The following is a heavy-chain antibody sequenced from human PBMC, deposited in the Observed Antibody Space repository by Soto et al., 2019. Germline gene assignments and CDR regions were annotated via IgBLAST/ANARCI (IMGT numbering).Heavy chain of an antibody. Sequence: QITLKESGPTLVKPTQTLTLTCTFSGFSLSTGGVGVGWIRQPPGKALEWLAVIYWDADKRYSPSLKSRLTITKDTSKNQVVLTLTNMDPVDTATYYCAHSPFYGDKLDYWGQGTLVTVSS. CDR2: IYWDADK. CDR3: AHSPFYGDKLDY. D-gene: IGHD4-17*01. CDR1: GFSLSTGGVG. V-gene: IGHV2-5*02. J-gene: IGHJ4*02.